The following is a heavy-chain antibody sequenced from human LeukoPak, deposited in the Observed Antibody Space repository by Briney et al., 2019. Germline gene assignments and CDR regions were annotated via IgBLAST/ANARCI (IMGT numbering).Heavy chain of an antibody. CDR2: IYTSGST. CDR1: GGSISSGSYY. D-gene: IGHD3-10*01. J-gene: IGHJ3*02. Sequence: PSQTLSLTCTLSGGSISSGSYYWSWIRQPAGKGLEWIGRIYTSGSTNYNPSLKSRVTISVDTSKNQFSLKLSSVTAADTAVYYCAFTPPANYYGSGRAFDIWGQGTMVTVSS. CDR3: AFTPPANYYGSGRAFDI. V-gene: IGHV4-61*02.